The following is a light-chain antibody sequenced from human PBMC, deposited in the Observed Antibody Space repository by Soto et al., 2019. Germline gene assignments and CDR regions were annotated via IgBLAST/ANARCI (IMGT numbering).Light chain of an antibody. V-gene: IGKV3-20*01. CDR3: QQYGSSPLGT. CDR2: GAS. Sequence: EIVLTQSPGTLSLSPGERATLSCRASQSVSSSYLAWYQQKPGQAPRLLIYGASSRATGIPDRFSGSGSGTDFTLTISRLEPEDFVVYYCQQYGSSPLGTFGQGTKVDIK. J-gene: IGKJ1*01. CDR1: QSVSSSY.